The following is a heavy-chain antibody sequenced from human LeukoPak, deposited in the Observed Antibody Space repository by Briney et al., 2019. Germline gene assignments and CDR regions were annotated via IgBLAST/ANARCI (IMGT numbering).Heavy chain of an antibody. V-gene: IGHV4-34*01. CDR3: ARLTSLGSSGYFSCYFDY. D-gene: IGHD3-22*01. CDR2: INHSGSS. Sequence: SETLSLTCAVYGGSFSGDYWSWIRQPPGKGLEWIGEINHSGSSNYNPSLKSRVTISVDTSKNQFSLKLSSVTAADTAVYYCARLTSLGSSGYFSCYFDYWGQGTLVTVSS. J-gene: IGHJ4*02. CDR1: GGSFSGDY.